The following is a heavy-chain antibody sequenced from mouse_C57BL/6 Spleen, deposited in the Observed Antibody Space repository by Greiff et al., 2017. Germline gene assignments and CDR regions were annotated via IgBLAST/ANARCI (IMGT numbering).Heavy chain of an antibody. CDR1: GYTFTGYY. CDR3: ARSRDGSTLDY. CDR2: INPSTGGT. J-gene: IGHJ2*01. V-gene: IGHV1-42*01. Sequence: VQLQQSGPELVKPGASVKISCKASGYTFTGYYMNWVKQSPEQSLEWIGEINPSTGGTTYNQKFKAKATLTVDKSSSTAYMQLKSLTSEDSAVYYCARSRDGSTLDYWGQGTTLTVSS. D-gene: IGHD1-1*01.